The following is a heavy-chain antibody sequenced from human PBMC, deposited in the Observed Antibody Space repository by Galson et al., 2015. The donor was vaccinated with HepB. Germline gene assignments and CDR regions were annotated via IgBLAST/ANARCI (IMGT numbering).Heavy chain of an antibody. Sequence: SLRLSCAASGFTFSSYAMSWVRQAPGKGLEWVSAISGSGGSTYYADSVKGRFTISRDNSKNTLYLQMNSLRAEDTAVYYCAKKSVNSSSWNYWYFDLWGRGTLVTVSS. D-gene: IGHD6-13*01. CDR2: ISGSGGST. CDR1: GFTFSSYA. CDR3: AKKSVNSSSWNYWYFDL. V-gene: IGHV3-23*01. J-gene: IGHJ2*01.